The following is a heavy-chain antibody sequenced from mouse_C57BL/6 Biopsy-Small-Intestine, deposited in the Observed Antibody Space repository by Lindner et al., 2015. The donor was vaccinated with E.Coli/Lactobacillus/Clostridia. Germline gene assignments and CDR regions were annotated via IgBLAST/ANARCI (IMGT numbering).Heavy chain of an antibody. J-gene: IGHJ2*01. CDR1: GISITTGNYR. D-gene: IGHD3-2*01. Sequence: VQLQESGPGLVKPSQTVFLTRTVTGISITTGNYRWSWIRQFPGNKLEWIGYIYYSGTITYNPSLTSRTTITRDTPKNQFFLEMNSLTAEDTATYYCARDDSSLRGFDYWGQGTTLTVSS. V-gene: IGHV3-5*01. CDR3: ARDDSSLRGFDY. CDR2: IYYSGTI.